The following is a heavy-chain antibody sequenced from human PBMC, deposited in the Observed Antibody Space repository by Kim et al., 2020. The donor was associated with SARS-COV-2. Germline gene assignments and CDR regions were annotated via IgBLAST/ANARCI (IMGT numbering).Heavy chain of an antibody. D-gene: IGHD3-3*01. CDR2: INHSGST. J-gene: IGHJ6*02. Sequence: SETLSLTCAVYGGSFSGYYWSWIRQPPGKGLEWIGEINHSGSTNYNPSLKSRVTISVDTSKNQFSLKLSSVTAADTAVYYCARGPPRAWSGYTFGYYYGMDVWGQGTTVTVSS. V-gene: IGHV4-34*01. CDR1: GGSFSGYY. CDR3: ARGPPRAWSGYTFGYYYGMDV.